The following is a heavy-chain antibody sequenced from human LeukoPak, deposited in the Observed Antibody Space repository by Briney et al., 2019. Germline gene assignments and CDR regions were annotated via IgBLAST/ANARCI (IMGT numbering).Heavy chain of an antibody. CDR2: TFPIFGTA. Sequence: GASVKVSCKVSGATFSSYAIGWFGQPPGQGLEGMGGTFPIFGTANYAQKFQGRVTITTDESTSTAYMELSSLRSEDTAVYYCASPHYYDSSGYHYFDYWGQGTLVTVSS. D-gene: IGHD3-22*01. V-gene: IGHV1-69*05. CDR3: ASPHYYDSSGYHYFDY. CDR1: GATFSSYA. J-gene: IGHJ4*02.